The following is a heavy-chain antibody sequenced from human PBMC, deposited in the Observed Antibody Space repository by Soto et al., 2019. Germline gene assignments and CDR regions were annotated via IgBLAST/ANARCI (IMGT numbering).Heavy chain of an antibody. D-gene: IGHD3-22*01. CDR2: IRSSGRSI. J-gene: IGHJ4*02. Sequence: WGSLRLSCVGSGFTFVSYEINWVRQAPGKGLEWVSNIRSSGRSINYADSVKGRFAISRDNAKNSLYLQMNSLRAEDTAVYYCTRVRDSNDYWGQGTLVTVSS. V-gene: IGHV3-48*03. CDR3: TRVRDSNDY. CDR1: GFTFVSYE.